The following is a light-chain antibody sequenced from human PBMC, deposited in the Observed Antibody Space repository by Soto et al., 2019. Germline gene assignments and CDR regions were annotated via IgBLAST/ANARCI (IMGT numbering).Light chain of an antibody. Sequence: SSELTQPPSVSVAPGKTARITCGGNNIGDKSVHWYQQKPGQAPVLVIFYDSARPSGIPERFSGSNSGNTATLTISRVEAGDEADYYCQVWDSSSDHVVFGGGTKVTVL. CDR2: YDS. J-gene: IGLJ2*01. CDR3: QVWDSSSDHVV. CDR1: NIGDKS. V-gene: IGLV3-21*04.